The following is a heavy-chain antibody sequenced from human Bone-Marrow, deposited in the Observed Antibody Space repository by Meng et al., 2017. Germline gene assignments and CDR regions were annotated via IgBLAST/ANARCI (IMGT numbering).Heavy chain of an antibody. CDR3: ARHLHGGTHYSPFDY. CDR1: GGSFSGYY. J-gene: IGHJ4*02. Sequence: SETLSLTCAVYGGSFSGYYWGWIRQSPGKGLEWIGSIYNSGSPYYNPSLKSRVTISVDTSKNQFSLKLNSVTAADTAVYYCARHLHGGTHYSPFDYWGQGMLVTVSS. D-gene: IGHD1-26*01. CDR2: IYNSGSP. V-gene: IGHV4-34*01.